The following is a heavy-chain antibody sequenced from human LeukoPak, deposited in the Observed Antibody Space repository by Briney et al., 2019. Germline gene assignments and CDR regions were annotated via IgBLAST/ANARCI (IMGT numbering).Heavy chain of an antibody. CDR2: INHTGST. V-gene: IGHV4-34*01. D-gene: IGHD7-27*01. CDR3: AFDGDLGH. Sequence: SETLSLTCAVYGGSFSGYYWSWIRQPPGKGLEWIGEINHTGSTNYNPSLKSRVTMSLDTSKTQFSLKLSSVTAADTAVYYCAFDGDLGHWGQGTLVTVSS. CDR1: GGSFSGYY. J-gene: IGHJ4*02.